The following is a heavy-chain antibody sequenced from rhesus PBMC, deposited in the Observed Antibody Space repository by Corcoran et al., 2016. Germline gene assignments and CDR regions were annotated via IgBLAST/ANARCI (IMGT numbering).Heavy chain of an antibody. J-gene: IGHJ4*01. D-gene: IGHD6-25*01. V-gene: IGHV4-122*02. CDR3: ARGGYSGSCDY. CDR1: GSSISSGSG. Sequence: QVQLQESGPGLVQPSEPLSLPCAVSGSSISSGSGWSWIRQPPGKGLEWIGDSSYSGSSYYTPSFKSRVTISRDTSKNQFSLKLSSVTAADTDVYYCARGGYSGSCDYWGQGVLVTVSS. CDR2: SSYSGSS.